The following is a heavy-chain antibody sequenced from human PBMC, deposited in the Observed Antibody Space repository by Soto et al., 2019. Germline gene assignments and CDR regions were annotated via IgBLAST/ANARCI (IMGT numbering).Heavy chain of an antibody. CDR2: IYSGGST. V-gene: IGHV3-53*01. CDR3: ARDRLNYDILTRYYIGPYYYYGMDV. D-gene: IGHD3-9*01. J-gene: IGHJ6*02. Sequence: PGGSLRLSCAASGFTVSSNYMSWVRQAPGKGLEWVSVIYSGGSTYYADSVTGRFTISRDNSKNTLYLQMNSLRAEDTAVYYCARDRLNYDILTRYYIGPYYYYGMDVWGQGTPVTVSS. CDR1: GFTVSSNY.